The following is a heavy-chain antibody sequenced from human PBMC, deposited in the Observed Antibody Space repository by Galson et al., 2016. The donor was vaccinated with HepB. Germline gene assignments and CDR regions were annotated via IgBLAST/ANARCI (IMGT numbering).Heavy chain of an antibody. V-gene: IGHV1-46*03. J-gene: IGHJ4*02. D-gene: IGHD4-17*01. CDR1: GYIFSNYH. CDR3: ARDRTVTTLLHY. CDR2: INPNDITT. Sequence: SVKVSCKASGYIFSNYHLHWVRQAPGQGLEWMGAINPNDITTNYAQKFQGRVTMTSDTATSTVYMELSRLRSDDTAVYYCARDRTVTTLLHYWGQGTLVTVSS.